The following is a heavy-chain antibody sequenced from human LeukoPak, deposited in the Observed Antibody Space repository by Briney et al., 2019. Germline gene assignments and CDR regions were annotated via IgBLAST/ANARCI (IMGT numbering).Heavy chain of an antibody. V-gene: IGHV4-59*02. J-gene: IGHJ4*02. CDR3: ARDHLNYYDSSGIDY. CDR1: GGSVSSYY. Sequence: SETLSLTCTVSGGSVSSYYWGWIRQPPGKGLEWIGYIYYSGSTNYNPSLKSRVTISVDTSKNQFSLKLSSVTAADTAVYYCARDHLNYYDSSGIDYWGQGTLVTVSS. D-gene: IGHD3-22*01. CDR2: IYYSGST.